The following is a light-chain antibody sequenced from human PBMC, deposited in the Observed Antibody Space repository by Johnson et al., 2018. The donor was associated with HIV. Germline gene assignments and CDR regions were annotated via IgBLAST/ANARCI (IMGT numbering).Light chain of an antibody. CDR3: GTWDSSLSPHYV. Sequence: QSVLTQPPSVSAAPGQKVTISCSGSSSNIGNNYVSWYQQLPGTAPKLLIYENNKRPSGIPDRFSGSKSGTSAILGITGLQTGDEADYYCGTWDSSLSPHYVFGTGTTVIVL. CDR2: ENN. J-gene: IGLJ1*01. CDR1: SSNIGNNY. V-gene: IGLV1-51*02.